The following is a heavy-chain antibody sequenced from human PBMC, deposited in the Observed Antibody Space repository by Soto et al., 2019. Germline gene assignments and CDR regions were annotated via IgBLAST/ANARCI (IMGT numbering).Heavy chain of an antibody. D-gene: IGHD2-2*01. Sequence: QLQLQESGPGLVKPSETLSLTCTVSGGSISSSSYYWGWIRQPPGKGLEWIGSIYYSGSTYYNPSLKSRVTISVDTSKNLFSLKLSSVTAADTAVYYCARHAMVVPAAMGAGYFDYWGQGTLVTVSS. J-gene: IGHJ4*02. CDR3: ARHAMVVPAAMGAGYFDY. V-gene: IGHV4-39*01. CDR2: IYYSGST. CDR1: GGSISSSSYY.